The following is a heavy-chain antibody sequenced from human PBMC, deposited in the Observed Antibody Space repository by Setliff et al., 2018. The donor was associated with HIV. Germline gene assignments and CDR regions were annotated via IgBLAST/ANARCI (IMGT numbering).Heavy chain of an antibody. CDR2: IKSKTDGGTT. D-gene: IGHD6-19*01. J-gene: IGHJ6*02. CDR3: TRDRYSSGWYGMDV. V-gene: IGHV3-15*01. Sequence: GGSLRLSCAASGFTFSNAWMTWVRQVSGKGLEWVGRIKSKTDGGTTDYAAPVKGRFSISRDDSKNTVFLQMNSLKTEDTAVYYCTRDRYSSGWYGMDVWGQGTTVTVSS. CDR1: GFTFSNAW.